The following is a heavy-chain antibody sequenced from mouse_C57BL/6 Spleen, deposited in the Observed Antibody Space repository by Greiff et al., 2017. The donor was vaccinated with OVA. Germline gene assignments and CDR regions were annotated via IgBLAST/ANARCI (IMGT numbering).Heavy chain of an antibody. Sequence: QVQLQQPGAELVKPGASVKMSCKASGYTFTSYWITWVKQRPGQGLEWIGDIYPGSGSTNYNEKFKSKATLTVDTSSSTAYMQLSSLTSEDSAVYYCARSPITTVVERAMDYWRQGTSVTVSS. V-gene: IGHV1-55*01. CDR1: GYTFTSYW. CDR2: IYPGSGST. D-gene: IGHD1-1*01. CDR3: ARSPITTVVERAMDY. J-gene: IGHJ4*01.